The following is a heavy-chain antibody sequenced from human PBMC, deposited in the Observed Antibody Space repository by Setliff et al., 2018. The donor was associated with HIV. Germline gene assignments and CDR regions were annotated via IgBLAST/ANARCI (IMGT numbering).Heavy chain of an antibody. CDR2: LNHSGGT. V-gene: IGHV4-34*01. J-gene: IGHJ1*01. D-gene: IGHD5-18*01. Sequence: PSETLSLTCAVYGGSFSAYYWSWIRQTPGKGLEWIGELNHSGGTNYNPSLKSRFTMSVATSKKQFSLKLSAVTAADTAVFYCARGGYSYGFGRHRAYFQYWGQGTQVTVSS. CDR3: ARGGYSYGFGRHRAYFQY. CDR1: GGSFSAYY.